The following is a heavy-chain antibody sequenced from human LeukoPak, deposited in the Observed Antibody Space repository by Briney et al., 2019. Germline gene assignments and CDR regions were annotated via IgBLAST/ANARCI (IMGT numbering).Heavy chain of an antibody. D-gene: IGHD1-1*01. CDR3: VKVPWYNWSDVGTLDY. V-gene: IGHV3-64D*06. CDR1: GFTFSSYA. J-gene: IGHJ4*02. CDR2: ISSNGGST. Sequence: GGSLRLSCSASGFTFSSYAMHWVRQAPGKGLEYVSAISSNGGSTYYADSVKGRFTISRDNSKNTLYLQMSSLRAEDTAVYYCVKVPWYNWSDVGTLDYWGQGTLVTVSS.